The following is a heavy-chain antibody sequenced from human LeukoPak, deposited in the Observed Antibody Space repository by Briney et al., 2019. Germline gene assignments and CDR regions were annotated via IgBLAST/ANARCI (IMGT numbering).Heavy chain of an antibody. Sequence: PGGSLRHSCAASGFTFSSYAMSWVRQAPGKGLEWVSAISGSGGSTYYADSVKGRLTLSRDNSKNTLYLQMNSLRAEDTAVYYCAPSITMIVAVDYWGQGTLVTVSS. J-gene: IGHJ4*02. CDR1: GFTFSSYA. D-gene: IGHD3-22*01. CDR3: APSITMIVAVDY. V-gene: IGHV3-23*01. CDR2: ISGSGGST.